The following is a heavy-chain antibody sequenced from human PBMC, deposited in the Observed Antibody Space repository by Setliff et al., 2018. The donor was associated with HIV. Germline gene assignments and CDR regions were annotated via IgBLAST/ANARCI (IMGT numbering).Heavy chain of an antibody. Sequence: PSETLSLTCAVYGGSFSSYYWSWIRQPPGKGLEWIGEINHSGSTNYNPSLKSRIIMSLDMSQNQFSLKLSSVTAADTAVYYCAKEGNSVDNWLDPWGPGTLVTVSS. J-gene: IGHJ5*02. CDR1: GGSFSSYY. V-gene: IGHV4-34*09. D-gene: IGHD1-26*01. CDR3: AKEGNSVDNWLDP. CDR2: INHSGST.